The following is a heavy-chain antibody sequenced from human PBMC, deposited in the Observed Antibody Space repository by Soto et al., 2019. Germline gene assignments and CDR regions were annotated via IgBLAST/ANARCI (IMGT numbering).Heavy chain of an antibody. V-gene: IGHV1-18*01. Sequence: QVQLVQSGDEVKKPGASVKVSCKASGYIFVNYGIAWVRQAPGQGLEWMGWISPYTGNTHSATKIQGRLTMTTDTSTSTAYMDLXSLTSDDTAVYYCVMVDNYVTPTPQDVWGQGTTVTVSS. CDR3: VMVDNYVTPTPQDV. J-gene: IGHJ6*02. CDR2: ISPYTGNT. D-gene: IGHD3-16*01. CDR1: GYIFVNYG.